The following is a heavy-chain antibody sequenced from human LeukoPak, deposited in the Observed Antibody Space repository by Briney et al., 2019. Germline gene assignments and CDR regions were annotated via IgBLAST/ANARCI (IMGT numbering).Heavy chain of an antibody. J-gene: IGHJ5*02. V-gene: IGHV4-34*01. CDR1: GGSFSGYY. Sequence: SETLSLSCAVYGGSFSGYYWSWIRQPPGKGLEWIGEINHSGSTKYSPSLKSRVTISLDTSKNHFSLKLSSVTAADTAVYYCARDIVVVPAAIRRVRWFDPWGQGTLVTVSS. CDR2: INHSGST. D-gene: IGHD2-2*01. CDR3: ARDIVVVPAAIRRVRWFDP.